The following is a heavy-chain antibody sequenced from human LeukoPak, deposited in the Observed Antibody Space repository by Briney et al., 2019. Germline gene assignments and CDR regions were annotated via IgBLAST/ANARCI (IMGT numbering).Heavy chain of an antibody. CDR3: ARAGRLRGGVQFDY. CDR2: INHSGST. J-gene: IGHJ4*02. D-gene: IGHD6-25*01. Sequence: SETLSLTCAVYGGSFSGYYWSWIRQPPGKGLEWIGEINHSGSTNYNPSLKSRVTISVDTSKNQFSLKLSSVTAADTAVYYCARAGRLRGGVQFDYWGQGTLVTVSS. CDR1: GGSFSGYY. V-gene: IGHV4-34*01.